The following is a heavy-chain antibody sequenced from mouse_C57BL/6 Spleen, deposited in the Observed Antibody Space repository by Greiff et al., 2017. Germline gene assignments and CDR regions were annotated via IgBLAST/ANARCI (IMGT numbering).Heavy chain of an antibody. Sequence: VQLQESGPELVKPGASVKISCKASGYAFSSSWMNWVKQRPGKGLEWIGRIYPGDGDTNYNGKFKGKGTLTAAKSSSTAYMQLSSLTSEDSAVYFCARTVGPYAMDYWGQGTSVTVSS. J-gene: IGHJ4*01. CDR2: IYPGDGDT. CDR3: ARTVGPYAMDY. D-gene: IGHD2-14*01. V-gene: IGHV1-82*01. CDR1: GYAFSSSW.